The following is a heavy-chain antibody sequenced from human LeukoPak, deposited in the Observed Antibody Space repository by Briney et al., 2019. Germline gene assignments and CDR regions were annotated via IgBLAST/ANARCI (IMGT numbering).Heavy chain of an antibody. CDR3: AREVSGTAMDPYQGWFDP. V-gene: IGHV3-30*04. CDR2: ISNDGSNK. Sequence: GRSLTLSCAASGFTFSSYAMHWVRQAQGAGMGWEAVISNDGSNKYYADAVKGRFTISRDNSKNTLYLQMNSLRAEDTAVYYCAREVSGTAMDPYQGWFDPWGQGTLVTVSS. CDR1: GFTFSSYA. D-gene: IGHD5-18*01. J-gene: IGHJ5*02.